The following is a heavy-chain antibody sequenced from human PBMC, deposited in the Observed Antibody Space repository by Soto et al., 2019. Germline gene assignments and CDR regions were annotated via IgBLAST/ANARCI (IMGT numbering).Heavy chain of an antibody. CDR3: ASPGDYGDSYFDS. CDR2: IGSSGSTI. J-gene: IGHJ4*02. V-gene: IGHV3-48*03. D-gene: IGHD4-17*01. Sequence: PGGSLSLSCAASGFTLSNYDMNWVRQAPGKGLEWVSFIGSSGSTIYYADSVKGRFTISRDNAKNPLYLQMKSLIVEDTAVYYCASPGDYGDSYFDSWGRGALVTVSS. CDR1: GFTLSNYD.